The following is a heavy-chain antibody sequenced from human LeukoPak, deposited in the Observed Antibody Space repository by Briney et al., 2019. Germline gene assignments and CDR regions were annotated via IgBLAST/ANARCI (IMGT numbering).Heavy chain of an antibody. CDR3: ARDIGYDFWSGYPPAHY. Sequence: ASVKVSCKASGYTFTSYDINWVRQATGQGLEWMGWMNPNSGNTGYAQKFQGRVTITRNTSISTAYMELSSLRSEDTAVYYCARDIGYDFWSGYPPAHYWGQGTLVTVSS. J-gene: IGHJ4*02. CDR1: GYTFTSYD. V-gene: IGHV1-8*03. CDR2: MNPNSGNT. D-gene: IGHD3-3*01.